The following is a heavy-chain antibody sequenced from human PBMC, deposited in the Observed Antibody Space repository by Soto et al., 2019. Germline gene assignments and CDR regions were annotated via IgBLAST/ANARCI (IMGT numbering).Heavy chain of an antibody. CDR3: ARTSCSGGSCYKIDY. CDR1: GGSISSGGYY. J-gene: IGHJ4*02. D-gene: IGHD2-15*01. V-gene: IGHV4-31*03. CDR2: IYYSGST. Sequence: QVQLQESGPGLVKPSQTLSLTCTVSGGSISSGGYYWSWIRQHPGKGLEWIGYIYYSGSTYYNPSLMRRVTLSVDTSKNQFALKLSSVTAADTAVYYCARTSCSGGSCYKIDYWGQGTLVTVSS.